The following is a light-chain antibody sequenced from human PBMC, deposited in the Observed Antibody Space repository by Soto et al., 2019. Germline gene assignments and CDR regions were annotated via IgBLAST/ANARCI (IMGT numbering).Light chain of an antibody. CDR2: AAS. J-gene: IGKJ3*01. CDR1: QGISSY. CDR3: QHYNNLVT. Sequence: AIRMTQSPSSLSASTGDRVTITCRASQGISSYLAWYQQKPGKAPKLLIYAASTLQSGVPSRFSGSGSGTDFTFTISSLQPEDIATYYCQHYNNLVTFGPGTKVDIK. V-gene: IGKV1-8*01.